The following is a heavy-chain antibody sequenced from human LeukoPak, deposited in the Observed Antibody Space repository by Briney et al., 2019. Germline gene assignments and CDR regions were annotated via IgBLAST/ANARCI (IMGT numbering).Heavy chain of an antibody. CDR3: AKDRLAAAGNKCFQH. J-gene: IGHJ1*01. CDR1: GFTFSSYG. Sequence: GGSLRLSCAASGFTFSSYGMHRVRQAPGKGLEWVAVISYDGSNKYYADSVKGRFTISRDNSKNTLYLQMNSLRAEDTAVYYCAKDRLAAAGNKCFQHWGQGTLVTVSS. V-gene: IGHV3-30*18. D-gene: IGHD6-13*01. CDR2: ISYDGSNK.